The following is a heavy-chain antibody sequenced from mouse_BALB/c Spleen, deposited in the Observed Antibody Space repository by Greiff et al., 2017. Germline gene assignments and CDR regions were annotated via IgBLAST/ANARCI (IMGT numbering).Heavy chain of an antibody. V-gene: IGHV1S81*02. Sequence: QGQLQQSGAELVKPGASVKLSCKASGYTFTSYYMYWVKQRPGQGLEWIGEINPSNGGTNFNEKFKSKATLTVDKSSSTAYMQLSSLTSEDSAVYYCTRGGLLRLRSGYAMDYWGQGTSVNVSS. J-gene: IGHJ4*01. CDR2: INPSNGGT. CDR3: TRGGLLRLRSGYAMDY. D-gene: IGHD1-2*01. CDR1: GYTFTSYY.